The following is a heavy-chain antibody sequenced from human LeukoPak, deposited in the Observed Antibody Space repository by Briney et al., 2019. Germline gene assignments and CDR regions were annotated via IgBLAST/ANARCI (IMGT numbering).Heavy chain of an antibody. D-gene: IGHD6-19*01. J-gene: IGHJ3*02. CDR2: IYSGGST. CDR1: GFTFSSYS. V-gene: IGHV3-66*01. CDR3: AREGSYSSGWYGNAFDI. Sequence: PGGSLRLSCAASGFTFSSYSMNWVRQAPGKGLEWVSVIYSGGSTYYADSVKGRFTISRDNSKNTLYLQMNSLRAEDTAVYYCAREGSYSSGWYGNAFDIWGQGTMVTVSS.